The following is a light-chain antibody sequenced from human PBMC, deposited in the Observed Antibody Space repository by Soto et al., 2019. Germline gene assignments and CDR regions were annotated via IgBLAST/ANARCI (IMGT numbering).Light chain of an antibody. CDR2: EVS. J-gene: IGLJ1*01. CDR3: QSYDISLHNYV. CDR1: SSDVGAYNY. V-gene: IGLV2-14*01. Sequence: QSALTQPVSVSGSPGQSITISCTGTSSDVGAYNYVSWYQQHPGKAPKLMIYEVSNRPSGVPDRFSGSKSGTSASLAITRLQAEDEADYYCQSYDISLHNYVFGTGTKVTVL.